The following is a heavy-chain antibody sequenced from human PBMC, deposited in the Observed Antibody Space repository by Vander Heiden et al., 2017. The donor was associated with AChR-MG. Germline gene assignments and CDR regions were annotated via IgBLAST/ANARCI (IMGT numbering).Heavy chain of an antibody. CDR3: ATTSGNPDLEWLSAYYYYGMDV. Sequence: QVQLVQSGAEVKKPGSSVKASCKASGGPLSSYASSWLRKPPGQGLQWMGASLPIFGTANYAQKCQGRLTITADKATSTAYMELSSRRSEDTAVYYCATTSGNPDLEWLSAYYYYGMDVWGQGTTVTVSS. V-gene: IGHV1-69*06. CDR2: SLPIFGTA. J-gene: IGHJ6*02. D-gene: IGHD3-3*01. CDR1: GGPLSSYA.